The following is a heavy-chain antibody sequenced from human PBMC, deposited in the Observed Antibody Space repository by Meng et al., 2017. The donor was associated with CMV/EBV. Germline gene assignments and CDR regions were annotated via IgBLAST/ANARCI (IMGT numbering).Heavy chain of an antibody. CDR3: ARGPAFSYDFWSGYYPGDYYYGMDV. CDR1: GYTFTGYY. CDR2: INPNSGGT. D-gene: IGHD3-3*01. V-gene: IGHV1-2*02. J-gene: IGHJ6*02. Sequence: GESLKISCKASGYTFTGYYMHWVRQAPGQGLEWMGWINPNSGGTNYAQKFQGRVTMTRDTSISTAYMELSRLRSDDTAVYYCARGPAFSYDFWSGYYPGDYYYGMDVWGQGTTVTVSS.